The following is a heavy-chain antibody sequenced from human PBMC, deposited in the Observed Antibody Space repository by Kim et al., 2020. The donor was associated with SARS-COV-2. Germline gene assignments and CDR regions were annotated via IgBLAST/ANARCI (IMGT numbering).Heavy chain of an antibody. V-gene: IGHV1-18*01. CDR1: GYRFSSYG. D-gene: IGHD5-12*01. J-gene: IGHJ4*02. CDR3: ARDIVSTGVFDY. CDR2: ISTYTGDT. Sequence: PSVKVSCKASGYRFSSYGINWVRQAPGQGLEWMGWISTYTGDTNYAQKFQGRVSMTTETSTSTAYMELRSLRSDDTAVYYCARDIVSTGVFDYWGQGTRVTVSS.